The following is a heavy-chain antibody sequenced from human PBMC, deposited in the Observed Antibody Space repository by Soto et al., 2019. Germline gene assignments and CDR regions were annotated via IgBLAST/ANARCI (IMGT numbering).Heavy chain of an antibody. CDR1: GGSVTSTSYY. D-gene: IGHD1-7*01. Sequence: SETVSLTCTVSGGSVTSTSYYWSWIRQPPGKGLEWIGYIYYSGSTYYNPSLKSRVTISVDTSKNQFSLKLSSVTAADPAVYYCARDTGRTTHHAFDIWGQGTMVTVSS. CDR3: ARDTGRTTHHAFDI. CDR2: IYYSGST. J-gene: IGHJ3*02. V-gene: IGHV4-61*01.